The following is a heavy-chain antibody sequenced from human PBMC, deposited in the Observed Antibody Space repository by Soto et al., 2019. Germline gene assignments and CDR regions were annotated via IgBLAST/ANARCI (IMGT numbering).Heavy chain of an antibody. CDR2: ISSSSYI. D-gene: IGHD6-13*01. Sequence: GESLKISCAASGFTFSSYSMNWVRQAPWKGLEWVSSISSSSYIYYADSVKGRFTISRDNAKNSLYLQMNSLRAEDTAVYYCASGHTYSSSWYEPLYYYYYYGMDVWGQGTTVTVSS. CDR3: ASGHTYSSSWYEPLYYYYYYGMDV. V-gene: IGHV3-21*01. J-gene: IGHJ6*02. CDR1: GFTFSSYS.